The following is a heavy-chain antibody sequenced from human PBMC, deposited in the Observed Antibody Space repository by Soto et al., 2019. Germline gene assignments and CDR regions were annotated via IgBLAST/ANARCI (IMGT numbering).Heavy chain of an antibody. CDR3: ARDHGQWCSGGSCYHWFDP. CDR2: ISAYNGNT. J-gene: IGHJ5*02. D-gene: IGHD2-15*01. Sequence: ASVKLSCTASGYTFTSYGISWVRQAPGQGLEWMGWISAYNGNTNYAQKLQGRVTMTTDTSTSTAYMELRSLRSDDTAVYYCARDHGQWCSGGSCYHWFDPWGQGTLVTVSS. V-gene: IGHV1-18*01. CDR1: GYTFTSYG.